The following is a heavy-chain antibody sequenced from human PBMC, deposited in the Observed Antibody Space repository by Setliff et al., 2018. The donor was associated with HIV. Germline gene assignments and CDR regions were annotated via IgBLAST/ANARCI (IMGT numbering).Heavy chain of an antibody. Sequence: ASVKVSCKASGYTFSDYYMHWVRQAPGQGPEWMGIINPSGGSTSYAQKFQGRVTMTRDTSTSTVYMEQSSLRSEDTAVYYCARDWSSAAAGTFTPPDYWGQGTLVTVSS. CDR1: GYTFSDYY. CDR3: ARDWSSAAAGTFTPPDY. CDR2: INPSGGST. V-gene: IGHV1-46*01. D-gene: IGHD6-13*01. J-gene: IGHJ4*02.